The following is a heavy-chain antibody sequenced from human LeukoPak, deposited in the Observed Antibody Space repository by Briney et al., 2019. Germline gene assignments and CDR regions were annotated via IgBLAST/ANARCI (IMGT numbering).Heavy chain of an antibody. Sequence: PSETLSLTCTVSGGSISSYYWSWIRQPAGKGLEWIGRIYTSGSTSYNSSLKSRVTMSVDTSKNQFSLKLSSVTAADTAVYYCARDVGGYNYGYSLDYWGQGTLVSVSS. J-gene: IGHJ4*02. CDR3: ARDVGGYNYGYSLDY. CDR1: GGSISSYY. CDR2: IYTSGST. V-gene: IGHV4-4*07. D-gene: IGHD5-18*01.